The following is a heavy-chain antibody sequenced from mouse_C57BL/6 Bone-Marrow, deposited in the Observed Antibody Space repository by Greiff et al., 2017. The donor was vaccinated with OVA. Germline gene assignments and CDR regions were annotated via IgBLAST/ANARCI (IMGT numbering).Heavy chain of an antibody. J-gene: IGHJ1*03. CDR3: ARSGHYWYFDV. V-gene: IGHV1-55*01. CDR1: GYTFTSYW. Sequence: QVHVKQPGAELVKPGASVKMSCKASGYTFTSYWITWVKQRPGQGLEWIGDIYPGSGSTNYNEKFKSKATLTVDTSSSTAYMQLSSLTSEDSAVYYCARSGHYWYFDVWGTGTTVTVSS. CDR2: IYPGSGST.